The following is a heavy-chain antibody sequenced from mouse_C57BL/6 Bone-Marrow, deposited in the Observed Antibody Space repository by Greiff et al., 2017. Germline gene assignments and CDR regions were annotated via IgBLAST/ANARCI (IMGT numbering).Heavy chain of an antibody. D-gene: IGHD1-1*01. CDR3: ARVDYYGSSPAWFAY. CDR1: GFTFSDYY. Sequence: EVQLVESGGGLVQPGGSLKLSCAASGFTFSDYYMYWVRQTPEKRLEWVAYISNGGGSTYYPDTVKGRFTISRDNAKNTLYLQMSRLKSEDTAMYYCARVDYYGSSPAWFAYWGQGTLVTVSA. CDR2: ISNGGGST. J-gene: IGHJ3*01. V-gene: IGHV5-12*01.